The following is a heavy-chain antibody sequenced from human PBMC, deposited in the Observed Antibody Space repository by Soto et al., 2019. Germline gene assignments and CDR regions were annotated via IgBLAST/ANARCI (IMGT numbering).Heavy chain of an antibody. CDR2: ITPFNGNT. Sequence: SVKVSCKASGYTFTYRYLHWVRQAPGQALEWMGWITPFNGNTNYAQKFQDRVTITRDRSMSTAYMELSSLRSEDTDMYYCARSRGYCSGGSCREFDYGMDVWGQGTTVPVSS. V-gene: IGHV1-45*02. D-gene: IGHD2-15*01. CDR1: GYTFTYRY. CDR3: ARSRGYCSGGSCREFDYGMDV. J-gene: IGHJ6*02.